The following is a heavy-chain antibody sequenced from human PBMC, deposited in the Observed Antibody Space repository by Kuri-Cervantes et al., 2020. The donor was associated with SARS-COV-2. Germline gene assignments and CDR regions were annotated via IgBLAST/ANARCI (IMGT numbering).Heavy chain of an antibody. V-gene: IGHV3-48*03. Sequence: GESLKISCAASGFTFSSYEMNWVRQAPGKGLEWVSYISSSGSTIYYADPVKGRFTISRDNAKNSLYLQMNSLRAEDTAVYYCAPRGEGSGFDYWGQGTLVTVSS. J-gene: IGHJ4*02. D-gene: IGHD3-16*01. CDR3: APRGEGSGFDY. CDR2: ISSSGSTI. CDR1: GFTFSSYE.